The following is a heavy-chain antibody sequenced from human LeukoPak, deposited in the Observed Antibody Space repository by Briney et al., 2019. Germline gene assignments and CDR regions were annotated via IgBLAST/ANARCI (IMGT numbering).Heavy chain of an antibody. CDR1: GYTFTSYD. CDR3: ARGQAAAAGTFVVYYYMDV. V-gene: IGHV1-8*01. Sequence: ASVKVSCKASGYTFTSYDINWVRQATGQGLEWMGWMNPNSGNTGYAQKFQGRVTMTRNTSISTAHMELSSLRSEDTAVYYCARGQAAAAGTFVVYYYMDVWGKGTTVTISS. CDR2: MNPNSGNT. D-gene: IGHD6-13*01. J-gene: IGHJ6*03.